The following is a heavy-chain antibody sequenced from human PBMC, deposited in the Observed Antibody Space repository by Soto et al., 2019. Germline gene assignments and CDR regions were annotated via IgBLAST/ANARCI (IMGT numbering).Heavy chain of an antibody. CDR1: GFTVSSNY. CDR2: IYSGGST. CDR3: VRDYCSSTNCYYYYYYYMDV. Sequence: PGGSLRLSCAASGFTVSSNYMSWVRQAPGKGLEWVSVIYSGGSTYYADFVKGRFTISRDNSKNTLFLQMNSLRAEDSAVYYCVRDYCSSTNCYYYYYYYMDVWGKGTTVTAP. D-gene: IGHD2-2*01. V-gene: IGHV3-66*01. J-gene: IGHJ6*03.